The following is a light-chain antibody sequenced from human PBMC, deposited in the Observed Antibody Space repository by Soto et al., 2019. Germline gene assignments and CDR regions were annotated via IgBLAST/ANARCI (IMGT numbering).Light chain of an antibody. CDR2: DDT. V-gene: IGLV1-40*01. CDR3: QSYDRSLSCSV. Sequence: QPVLTQPPSMSGAPGQRVTISCTGSSSNIGAAYAVHWYQLLPGTAPKLLIYDDTNRPSGVPDRFSGSKSGTSASLAITGLQAEDEADYYCQSYDRSLSCSVFGTGTKLTVL. CDR1: SSNIGAAYA. J-gene: IGLJ1*01.